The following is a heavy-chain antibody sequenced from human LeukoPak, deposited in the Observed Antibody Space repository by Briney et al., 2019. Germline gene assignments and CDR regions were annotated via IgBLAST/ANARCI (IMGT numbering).Heavy chain of an antibody. Sequence: PSETLSLTCTVSGGSISSNSYYWSWIRQPAGTGLEWIGRIYTSGSTNYNPSLKSRVTMSVDTSKNQFSLKLSSVTAADTAVYYCARDGWWGSYDSSGYFDYWGQGTLVTVSS. V-gene: IGHV4-61*02. CDR1: GGSISSNSYY. CDR2: IYTSGST. J-gene: IGHJ4*02. D-gene: IGHD3-22*01. CDR3: ARDGWWGSYDSSGYFDY.